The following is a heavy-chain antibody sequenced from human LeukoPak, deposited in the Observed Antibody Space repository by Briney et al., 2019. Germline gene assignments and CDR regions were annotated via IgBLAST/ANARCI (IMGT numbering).Heavy chain of an antibody. V-gene: IGHV4-4*09. CDR2: IFHNGNT. Sequence: SETLSLTCTVSGGSISPYYWSWIRQPPGKGLEWIGYIFHNGNTNYNPSLKSRVTILVDRSKNQFSLKLSSVTAADTAVYYCVRKAANSGAFDVWALGTMITVSS. CDR1: GGSISPYY. CDR3: VRKAANSGAFDV. J-gene: IGHJ3*01. D-gene: IGHD6-25*01.